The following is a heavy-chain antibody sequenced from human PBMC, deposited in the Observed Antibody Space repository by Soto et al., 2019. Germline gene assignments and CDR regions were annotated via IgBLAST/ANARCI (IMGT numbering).Heavy chain of an antibody. J-gene: IGHJ4*02. D-gene: IGHD6-19*01. CDR3: AREKERAQAVAVTIFAY. CDR1: GYTFTSYY. Sequence: QVQLVQSGAEVKKPGASVKVSCKASGYTFTSYYMHWVRQTPGQGLEWMGIINPSGGSTSYAQKFQGRVTMTRDTSTSTVYMELSSLRSEDTAVYYCAREKERAQAVAVTIFAYWGQGTLVTVSS. V-gene: IGHV1-46*01. CDR2: INPSGGST.